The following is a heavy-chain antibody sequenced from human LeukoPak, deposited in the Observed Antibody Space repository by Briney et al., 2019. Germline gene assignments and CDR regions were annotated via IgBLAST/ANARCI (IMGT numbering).Heavy chain of an antibody. D-gene: IGHD2-21*02. CDR2: INHSGST. J-gene: IGHJ3*02. Sequence: SETLSLTCAVYGGSFSGYYWSWIRQPPGKGLEWIGEINHSGSTNYNPSLKSRVTISVDTSKNQFSLKLSSVTAADTAVYYCAREPFASLGDHGFGAFDIWGQGTMVTVSS. CDR3: AREPFASLGDHGFGAFDI. CDR1: GGSFSGYY. V-gene: IGHV4-34*01.